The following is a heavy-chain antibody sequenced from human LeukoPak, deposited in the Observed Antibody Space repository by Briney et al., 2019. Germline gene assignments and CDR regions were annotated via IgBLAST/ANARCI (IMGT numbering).Heavy chain of an antibody. CDR3: ARDREYYYDSSGYGSLDM. J-gene: IGHJ3*02. D-gene: IGHD3-22*01. CDR1: GYTFTGYY. CDR2: VNPNTGGT. Sequence: ASVKVSCTASGYTFTGYYMHWVRQVPGQGLEWMGWVNPNTGGTNYAQKFQGRVTMTRDTSISTAYVELSRLTSDDTAMYYCARDREYYYDSSGYGSLDMWGQGTMVTVSS. V-gene: IGHV1-2*02.